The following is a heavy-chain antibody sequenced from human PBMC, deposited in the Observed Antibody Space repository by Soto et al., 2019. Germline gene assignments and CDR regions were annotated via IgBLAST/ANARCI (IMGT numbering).Heavy chain of an antibody. J-gene: IGHJ4*02. Sequence: EVQLVESGGGLVQPGGSLKLSCAASGFTFSGSAMHWVRQASGKGLEWVGRIRSKANSYATAYAASVKGRFTISRDDSKNTAYLQMNSLITEDTAVYYCTRGGSYQGIDYWGQGTLVTVSS. CDR1: GFTFSGSA. D-gene: IGHD1-26*01. CDR3: TRGGSYQGIDY. V-gene: IGHV3-73*02. CDR2: IRSKANSYAT.